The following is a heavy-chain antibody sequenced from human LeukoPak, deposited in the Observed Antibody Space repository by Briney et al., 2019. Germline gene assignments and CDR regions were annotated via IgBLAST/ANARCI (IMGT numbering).Heavy chain of an antibody. J-gene: IGHJ5*02. Sequence: ASVTVSCKASVYTFTSYDINWVRQATGQGRAWMGWMNPNSGNTGYAQKFQGRVTMTRNTSISTAYMELSSLRSEDTAVYYCARPPRAGLDWFDPWGQRTLVTVSS. CDR2: MNPNSGNT. CDR3: ARPPRAGLDWFDP. D-gene: IGHD5-24*01. CDR1: VYTFTSYD. V-gene: IGHV1-8*01.